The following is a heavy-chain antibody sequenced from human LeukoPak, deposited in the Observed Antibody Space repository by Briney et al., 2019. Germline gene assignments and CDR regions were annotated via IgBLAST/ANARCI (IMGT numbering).Heavy chain of an antibody. V-gene: IGHV1-46*01. J-gene: IGHJ4*02. CDR2: INPSGGST. Sequence: GASVKVSCKASGYTFTSYYMHWVRQAPGQGLEWMGIINPSGGSTSYAQKFQGRVTMTRDTSTSTVYMELSSLRSEDTAVYYCARGSLFVAVAGREFDYWGQGTLVTVSS. D-gene: IGHD6-19*01. CDR3: ARGSLFVAVAGREFDY. CDR1: GYTFTSYY.